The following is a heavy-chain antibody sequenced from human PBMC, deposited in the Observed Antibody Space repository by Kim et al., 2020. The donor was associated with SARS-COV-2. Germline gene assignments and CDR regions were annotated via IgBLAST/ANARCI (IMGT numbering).Heavy chain of an antibody. CDR3: ARHRKKGGMLYFYLPRAANYYYGMDV. D-gene: IGHD2-8*01. V-gene: IGHV5-10-1*01. CDR2: IDPSDSYT. Sequence: GESLKISCKGSGYSFTSYWISWVRQMPGKGLEWMGRIDPSDSYTNYSPSFQGHVTISADKSISTAYLQWSSLKASDTAMYYCARHRKKGGMLYFYLPRAANYYYGMDVWGQGTTVTVSS. J-gene: IGHJ6*02. CDR1: GYSFTSYW.